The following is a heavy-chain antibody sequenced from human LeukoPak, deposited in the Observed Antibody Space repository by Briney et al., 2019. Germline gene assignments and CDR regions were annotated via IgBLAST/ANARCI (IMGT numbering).Heavy chain of an antibody. J-gene: IGHJ4*02. CDR3: AKTQWKVGATDYFDY. Sequence: GGSLTLSCAASGFAFNNYAMTWVRQAPGKGLEWVSNINDNGGQRHYADSVKGPFTISRDNSKNTLFLQMDSLRAEDTAVYYCAKTQWKVGATDYFDYWGQGILATVSS. CDR1: GFAFNNYA. V-gene: IGHV3-23*01. D-gene: IGHD1-26*01. CDR2: INDNGGQR.